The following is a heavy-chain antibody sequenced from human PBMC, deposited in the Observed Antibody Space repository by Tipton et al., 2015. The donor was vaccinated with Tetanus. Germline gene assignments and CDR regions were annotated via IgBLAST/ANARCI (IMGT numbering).Heavy chain of an antibody. CDR3: ARRQTYCTNGFCPFEN. Sequence: TLSLTCTVSGGSISSSSFYWGWIRQPPGKELEWIGSIYYSGSTYYNPSLKSRVTISVYTSKNQFSLRLSSVTAADTAVYYCARRQTYCTNGFCPFENWGQGTLVTVSS. CDR2: IYYSGST. CDR1: GGSISSSSFY. D-gene: IGHD2-8*01. J-gene: IGHJ4*02. V-gene: IGHV4-39*01.